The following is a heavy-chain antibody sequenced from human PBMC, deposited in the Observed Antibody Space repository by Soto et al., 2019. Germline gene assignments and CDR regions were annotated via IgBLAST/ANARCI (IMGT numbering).Heavy chain of an antibody. CDR3: TLRHDSSKGPIY. D-gene: IGHD3-16*01. V-gene: IGHV2-5*01. CDR2: AYE. Sequence: GPTLVNPTQTLTLTCTVSGFSLTTSGMTLGWIRQPPGKAPEWLALAYEYSPSLQSRLTFTKDTSKNQVVLTMTNVDPGDTATYYCTLRHDSSKGPIYWGQGIQVTVSS. CDR1: GFSLTTSGMT. J-gene: IGHJ4*02.